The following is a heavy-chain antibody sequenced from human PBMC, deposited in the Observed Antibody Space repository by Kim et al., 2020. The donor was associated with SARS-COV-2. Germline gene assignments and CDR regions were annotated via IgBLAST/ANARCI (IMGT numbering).Heavy chain of an antibody. CDR3: ARGGSYYDSSGYYWA. J-gene: IGHJ5*01. CDR2: ISYDGSNK. CDR1: GFTFSSYA. Sequence: GGSLRLSCAASGFTFSSYAMHWVRQAPGKGLEWVAVISYDGSNKYYADSVKGRFTISRDNSKNTLYLQMNSLRAEDTAVYYCARGGSYYDSSGYYWAWG. V-gene: IGHV3-30*04. D-gene: IGHD3-22*01.